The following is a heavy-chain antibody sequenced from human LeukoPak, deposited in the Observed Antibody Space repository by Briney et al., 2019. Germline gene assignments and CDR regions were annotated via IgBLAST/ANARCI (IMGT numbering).Heavy chain of an antibody. J-gene: IGHJ4*02. V-gene: IGHV3-23*01. CDR2: ISGSGGST. CDR1: GFTFSTYA. D-gene: IGHD3-22*01. Sequence: GGSLRLSRAASGFTFSTYAMTWVRQAPGKGLEWVSAISGSGGSTYYADSVKGRFTISRDNSKNTLYLQMNSLRAEDTAVYYCAKEGYYYDSSGYYYFDYWGQGTLVTVSS. CDR3: AKEGYYYDSSGYYYFDY.